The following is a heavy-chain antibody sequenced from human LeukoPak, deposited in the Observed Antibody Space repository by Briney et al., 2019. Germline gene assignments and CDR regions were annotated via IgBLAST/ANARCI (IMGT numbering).Heavy chain of an antibody. Sequence: KSSETLSLTCTVSGGSISSYYWSWIRQPAGKGLEWIGRIYTSGRTNYNPSLKSRVTMSVDTSKNQFSLKLSSVTAADTAVYYCASGGSWAQLDYWGQGTLVTVSS. J-gene: IGHJ4*02. CDR2: IYTSGRT. D-gene: IGHD6-13*01. CDR3: ASGGSWAQLDY. V-gene: IGHV4-4*07. CDR1: GGSISSYY.